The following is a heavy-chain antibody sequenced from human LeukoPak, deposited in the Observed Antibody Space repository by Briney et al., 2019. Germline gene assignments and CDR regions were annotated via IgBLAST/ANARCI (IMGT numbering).Heavy chain of an antibody. CDR3: TRRVDTAMVAGIDFDY. V-gene: IGHV3-73*01. CDR2: IRSKANSYAT. J-gene: IGHJ4*02. CDR1: GFTFSGSA. Sequence: GGSLRLSCAASGFTFSGSAMHWVRQASGKGLEWVGRIRSKANSYATAYAASVKGRFTISRDDSKNTAYLQMNSLKTEDTAVYYCTRRVDTAMVAGIDFDYWGQGTLVTVSS. D-gene: IGHD5-18*01.